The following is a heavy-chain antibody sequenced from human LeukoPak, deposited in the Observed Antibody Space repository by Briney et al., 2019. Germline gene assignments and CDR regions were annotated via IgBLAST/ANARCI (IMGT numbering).Heavy chain of an antibody. J-gene: IGHJ4*02. D-gene: IGHD3-10*01. CDR3: AKSLVVRGVVISPYDY. CDR2: ISYDGSNK. Sequence: PGRSLRLSCAASGFTFSSYGMHWARQAPGKGLEWVAVISYDGSNKYYADSVKGRFTISRDNSKNTLYLQMNSLRAEDTAVYYCAKSLVVRGVVISPYDYWGQGTLVTVSS. CDR1: GFTFSSYG. V-gene: IGHV3-30*18.